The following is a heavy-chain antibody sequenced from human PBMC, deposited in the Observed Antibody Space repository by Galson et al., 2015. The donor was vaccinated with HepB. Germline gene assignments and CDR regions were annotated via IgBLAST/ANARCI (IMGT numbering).Heavy chain of an antibody. CDR3: ARDSLRLAPGGAVAILGYYYYGMDV. Sequence: SLRLSCAASGFTFSDYYMSWIRQAPGKGLEWVSYISSSSSYTNYADSVKGRFTISRDNAKNSLYLQMNSLRAEDTAVYYCARDSLRLAPGGAVAILGYYYYGMDVWGQGTTVTVSS. V-gene: IGHV3-11*06. D-gene: IGHD6-19*01. J-gene: IGHJ6*02. CDR2: ISSSSSYT. CDR1: GFTFSDYY.